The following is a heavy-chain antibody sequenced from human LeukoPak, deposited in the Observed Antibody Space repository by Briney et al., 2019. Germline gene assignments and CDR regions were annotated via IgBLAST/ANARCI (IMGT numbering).Heavy chain of an antibody. V-gene: IGHV4-34*01. D-gene: IGHD4-17*01. CDR1: GGSFSGYY. J-gene: IGHJ6*02. CDR2: INHSGST. CDR3: ARGSEDGDSVYGMDV. Sequence: PSETLSLTCAVYGGSFSGYYWSWIGHPPGKGLEWIGEINHSGSTNYNPSLKSRVTISVDTSKNQFSLKLSSVTAADTAVYYCARGSEDGDSVYGMDVWGQGTTVTVSS.